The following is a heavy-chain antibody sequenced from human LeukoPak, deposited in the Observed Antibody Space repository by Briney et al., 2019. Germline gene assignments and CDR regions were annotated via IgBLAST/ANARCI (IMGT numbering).Heavy chain of an antibody. Sequence: SETLSLTCTVSGGSISSGGYYWSWIRQHPGKGLEWIGYIYYSGSTYYNPSLKSRVTISVDTSKKQFSLKLSSVTAADTAVYYCAGYKHGAIFGVVNAFDIWGQGTMVTVSS. D-gene: IGHD3-3*01. CDR3: AGYKHGAIFGVVNAFDI. CDR1: GGSISSGGYY. J-gene: IGHJ3*02. V-gene: IGHV4-31*03. CDR2: IYYSGST.